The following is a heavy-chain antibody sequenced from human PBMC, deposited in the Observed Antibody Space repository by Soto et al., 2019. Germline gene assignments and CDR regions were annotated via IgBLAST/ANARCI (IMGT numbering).Heavy chain of an antibody. CDR1: GYTFTGYY. V-gene: IGHV1-2*02. D-gene: IGHD1-26*01. CDR3: AANTHSGSYYYYYYGMDV. J-gene: IGHJ6*02. Sequence: QVQLVQSGDEVKKPGASVKVSCTAPGYTFTGYYMHWVRQAPGQGLEWLGWINPNSGGTNYAQKFQGRVTMTRDTSISTAYMELSRLRSDDTAVYYCAANTHSGSYYYYYYGMDVWGQGTTVTVSS. CDR2: INPNSGGT.